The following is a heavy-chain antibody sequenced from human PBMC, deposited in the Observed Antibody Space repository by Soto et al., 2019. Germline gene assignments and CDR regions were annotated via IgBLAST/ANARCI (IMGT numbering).Heavy chain of an antibody. CDR2: IYYSGST. J-gene: IGHJ4*02. V-gene: IGHV4-39*01. D-gene: IGHD2-15*01. CDR1: GGSISSSSYY. Sequence: ASETLSLTCTVSGGSISSSSYYWGWIRQPPGKGLEWIGSIYYSGSTYYNPSLKSRVTISVDTSKNQFSLKLSSVTAADTAVYYCARHTPAISISDHWGQATLVTVSS. CDR3: ARHTPAISISDH.